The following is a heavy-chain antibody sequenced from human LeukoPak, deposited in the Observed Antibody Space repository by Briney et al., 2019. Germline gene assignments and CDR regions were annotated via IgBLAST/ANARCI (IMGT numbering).Heavy chain of an antibody. CDR3: ARVAIFGVVTYHFDY. D-gene: IGHD3-3*01. Sequence: ASVKVSCKASGYTFTGYYMHWVRQAPGQGLERMGWINPNSGGTNYAQKFQGRVTMTRDTSISTAYMELSRLRSDDTAVYYCARVAIFGVVTYHFDYWGQGTLVTVSS. CDR2: INPNSGGT. J-gene: IGHJ4*02. CDR1: GYTFTGYY. V-gene: IGHV1-2*02.